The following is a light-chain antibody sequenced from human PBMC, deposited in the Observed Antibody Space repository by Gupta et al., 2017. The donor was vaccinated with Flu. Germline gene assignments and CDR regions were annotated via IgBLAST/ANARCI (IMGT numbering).Light chain of an antibody. CDR2: EVS. J-gene: IGLJ1*01. Sequence: SALTQPASVSGSPGQPSPISCTGTSSDVGGYNYVSWYQQRPGNAPKLMIYEVSTRPPGVSNRFSSSRSSNTASLTISGLQAEDESYYYCSSYTGSIYVFGTGTKVTVL. CDR3: SSYTGSIYV. CDR1: SSDVGGYNY. V-gene: IGLV2-14*01.